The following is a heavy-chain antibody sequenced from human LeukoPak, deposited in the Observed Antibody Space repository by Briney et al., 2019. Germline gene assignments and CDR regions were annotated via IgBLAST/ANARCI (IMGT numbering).Heavy chain of an antibody. V-gene: IGHV1-2*02. CDR3: ARGGK. CDR1: RYTFTCYY. Sequence: ASVKVSCKASRYTFTCYYMHWVRQAPGQGLEWMGWINPNSGVTDYAQNFQGRVTMTRDMSISTAYVELSRLRSDDTAVYYCARGGKWGQGTLVTVSS. CDR2: INPNSGVT. J-gene: IGHJ4*02.